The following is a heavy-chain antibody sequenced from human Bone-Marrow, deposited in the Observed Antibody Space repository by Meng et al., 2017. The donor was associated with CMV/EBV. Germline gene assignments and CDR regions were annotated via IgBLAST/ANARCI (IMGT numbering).Heavy chain of an antibody. V-gene: IGHV3-21*01. CDR1: GFNFNSYT. CDR2: ISSGSHYI. D-gene: IGHD6-19*01. CDR3: ARDLDGTVFDY. Sequence: GESLKISCEGFGFNFNSYTMDWVRQAPGRGLEWVSAISSGSHYIYYADSVKGRFTISRDNAKNSLYLQMNSLRAEDTAVYYCARDLDGTVFDYWGQGTLVTVSS. J-gene: IGHJ4*02.